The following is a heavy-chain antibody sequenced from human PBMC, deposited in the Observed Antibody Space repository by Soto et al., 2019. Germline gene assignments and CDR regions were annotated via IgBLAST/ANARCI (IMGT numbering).Heavy chain of an antibody. J-gene: IGHJ5*02. D-gene: IGHD3-3*02. Sequence: PSWTLSVPCTVVGGSISGYCWGWIPRRAGKGLEWIGYIYYSGSTNYNPARKSRVTISGDTSKNQFSRKLSSVTAADAAVYYCARRRLAPYNCFDPWGQGTLGTGSS. CDR2: IYYSGST. V-gene: IGHV4-59*08. CDR3: ARRRLAPYNCFDP. CDR1: GGSISGYC.